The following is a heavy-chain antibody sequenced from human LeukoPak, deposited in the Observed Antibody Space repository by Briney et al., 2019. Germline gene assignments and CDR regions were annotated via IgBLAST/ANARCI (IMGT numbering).Heavy chain of an antibody. J-gene: IGHJ4*02. CDR2: ISSSSSYI. Sequence: PGGSLRLSCAASGFTFSSYSMNWVRQAPGKGLEWVSSISSSSSYIYYADSVKGRFTISRDNAKNSPYLQMNSLRAEDTAVYYCARDAAGTTSFFDYWGQGTLVTVSS. D-gene: IGHD1-1*01. CDR3: ARDAAGTTSFFDY. V-gene: IGHV3-21*01. CDR1: GFTFSSYS.